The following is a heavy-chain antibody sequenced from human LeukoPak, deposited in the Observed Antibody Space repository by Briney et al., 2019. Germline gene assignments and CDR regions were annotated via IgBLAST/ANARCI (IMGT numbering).Heavy chain of an antibody. CDR2: IGSAGYT. CDR3: VRQPDSARYGFDY. J-gene: IGHJ4*02. Sequence: GGSLRLSCEVSGFTFDNNDMHWVRQSTGKGLEWVSAIGSAGYTYYAESVRGRFNITRDTAKQSLYLQMNSLRVEDTAVYHCVRQPDSARYGFDYWGRGTQVTVSS. CDR1: GFTFDNND. D-gene: IGHD1-14*01. V-gene: IGHV3-13*01.